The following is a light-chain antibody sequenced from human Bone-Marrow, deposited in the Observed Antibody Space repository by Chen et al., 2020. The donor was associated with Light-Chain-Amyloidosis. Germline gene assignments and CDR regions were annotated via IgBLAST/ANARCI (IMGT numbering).Light chain of an antibody. J-gene: IGKJ4*01. Sequence: EIVLTQSPGTLSLSPGEGANLSCRASQTISSNYLTWYQQTFGQAPRLLIYGSSSRATGIPDRFTGSGSGTDFTLTINRLEPEDFAMYYCQQYGTSPLTFGRGTKVEIK. CDR2: GSS. CDR3: QQYGTSPLT. V-gene: IGKV3-20*01. CDR1: QTISSNY.